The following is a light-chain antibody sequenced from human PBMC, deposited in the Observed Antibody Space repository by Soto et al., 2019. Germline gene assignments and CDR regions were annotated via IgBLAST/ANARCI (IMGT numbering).Light chain of an antibody. CDR2: AAS. Sequence: DIQMTQSPSSLSASVGDRVTITCRASQSISSYLNWYQQKPGKAPKLLIYAASSLQSGVPSRFSGSGSGTGFTLTTSSLQPEDFATYFCQQSNSSPPTFGGGTKVDIK. CDR1: QSISSY. J-gene: IGKJ4*01. CDR3: QQSNSSPPT. V-gene: IGKV1-39*01.